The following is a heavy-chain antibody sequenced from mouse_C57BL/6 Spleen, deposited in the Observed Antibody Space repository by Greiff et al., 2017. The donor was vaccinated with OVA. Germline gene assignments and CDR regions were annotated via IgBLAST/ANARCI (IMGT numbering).Heavy chain of an antibody. J-gene: IGHJ2*01. CDR2: IAPEDGET. CDR3: ARWPNSLNYYGSSYFDY. CDR1: GFNIKDYY. D-gene: IGHD1-1*01. V-gene: IGHV14-2*01. Sequence: VQLKESGAELVKPGASVKLSCTASGFNIKDYYMHWVKQRTEQGLEWIGRIAPEDGETKYAPKFQGKATITADTSSNTAYLQLGSLTSEDTAVYYCARWPNSLNYYGSSYFDYWGQGTTLTVSS.